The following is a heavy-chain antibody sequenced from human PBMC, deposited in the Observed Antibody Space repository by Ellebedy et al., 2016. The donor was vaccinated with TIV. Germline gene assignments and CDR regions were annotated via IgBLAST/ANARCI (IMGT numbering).Heavy chain of an antibody. CDR2: INSDGSTT. Sequence: GESLKISCAVPGVSFSRYDMNWVRQAPGKGLEWVSRINSDGSTTNYADSVKGRFTISRDNAKNTLYLQMNSLRAEDTAVYYCAEGRNYYDSRAYCGYWGQGTLVTVPS. CDR3: AEGRNYYDSRAYCGY. CDR1: GVSFSRYD. D-gene: IGHD3-22*01. J-gene: IGHJ4*02. V-gene: IGHV3-74*01.